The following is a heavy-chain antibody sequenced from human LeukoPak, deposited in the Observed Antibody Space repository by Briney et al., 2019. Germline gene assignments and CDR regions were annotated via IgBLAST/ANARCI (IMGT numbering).Heavy chain of an antibody. J-gene: IGHJ4*02. D-gene: IGHD3-10*01. CDR3: AKNLRGYYFDY. CDR1: GFTFSSYA. V-gene: IGHV3-23*01. Sequence: QPGGSLRLYCAASGFTFSSYAMTWVRQAPGKGLEWVSAITGGAGYTYYADSVKGRFTISRDNSKNTLYLQMNSLRAEDTAVYYCAKNLRGYYFDYWGQGTLVTVSS. CDR2: ITGGAGYT.